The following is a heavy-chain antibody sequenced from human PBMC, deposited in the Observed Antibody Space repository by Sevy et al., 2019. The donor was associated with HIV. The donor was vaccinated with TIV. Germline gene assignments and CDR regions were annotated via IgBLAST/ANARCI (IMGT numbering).Heavy chain of an antibody. CDR2: ISYDGSNK. Sequence: GGSLRLSCAASGFTFSDYSMHWVRQAPGKGLEWVATISYDGSNKHYAGSVKGRFTLSRDNSKNSLFLQMNSLRAEDTAVYYCALERLSSNVAEYFQNWGQGTLVTVSS. D-gene: IGHD1-1*01. V-gene: IGHV3-30-3*01. CDR3: ALERLSSNVAEYFQN. J-gene: IGHJ1*01. CDR1: GFTFSDYS.